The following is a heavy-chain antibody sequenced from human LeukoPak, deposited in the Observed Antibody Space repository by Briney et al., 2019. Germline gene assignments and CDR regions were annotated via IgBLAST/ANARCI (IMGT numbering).Heavy chain of an antibody. D-gene: IGHD1-26*01. CDR1: GGSISGYY. V-gene: IGHV4-59*01. Sequence: PSETLSLTCTVSGGSISGYYWSWIRQPPGKGLEWIGYIYDSGRTNYNPSLKSRVTISVDTSKNQFSLKLSSVTAAGTAVYYCARGSVGATDDYWGQGTLVTVSS. J-gene: IGHJ4*02. CDR2: IYDSGRT. CDR3: ARGSVGATDDY.